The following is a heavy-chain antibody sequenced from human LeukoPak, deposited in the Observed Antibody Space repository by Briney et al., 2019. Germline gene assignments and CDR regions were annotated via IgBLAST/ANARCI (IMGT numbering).Heavy chain of an antibody. CDR1: GYIFTDYA. CDR3: ARGRWSATTASCYLDF. J-gene: IGHJ4*02. V-gene: IGHV1-3*01. Sequence: ASVKVSCRASGYIFTDYAILWVRQAPGQRLEWLGWINAGNGNTKYSQNFQGRVTLTRDTSATTASMEMNSLRSEDTALYYCARGRWSATTASCYLDFWGLGTLVTVSS. CDR2: INAGNGNT. D-gene: IGHD2-21*02.